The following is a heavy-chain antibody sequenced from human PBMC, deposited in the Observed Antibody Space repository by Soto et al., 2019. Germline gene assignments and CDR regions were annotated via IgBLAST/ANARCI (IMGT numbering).Heavy chain of an antibody. J-gene: IGHJ4*01. CDR3: ARGEQYSGRIFDY. CDR2: TYYRSKWYY. D-gene: IGHD1-26*01. V-gene: IGHV6-1*01. Sequence: SQTLSLTCAITGDSVSSNGAGWSWVRQSPSRGLEWLGRTYYRSKWYYEYAVSVRGRITINPDTSKNQYSLQLNSVTPEDTAVYFCARGEQYSGRIFDYWGQATLVTVSS. CDR1: GDSVSSNGAG.